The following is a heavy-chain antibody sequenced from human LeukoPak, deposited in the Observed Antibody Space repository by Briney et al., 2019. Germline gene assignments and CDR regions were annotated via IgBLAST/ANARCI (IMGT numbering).Heavy chain of an antibody. J-gene: IGHJ4*02. V-gene: IGHV3-21*01. CDR2: ISSSSSCI. CDR3: ARGAVGASLLFDY. D-gene: IGHD1-26*01. Sequence: GWSLRLSCAASGVTFSSYSMNWVRQAPGKGLECVSSISSSSSCISYTHSVKGRFTISRDNAKNSLYLQMSSLSAEDTAVYYCARGAVGASLLFDYWGQGTLVTVSS. CDR1: GVTFSSYS.